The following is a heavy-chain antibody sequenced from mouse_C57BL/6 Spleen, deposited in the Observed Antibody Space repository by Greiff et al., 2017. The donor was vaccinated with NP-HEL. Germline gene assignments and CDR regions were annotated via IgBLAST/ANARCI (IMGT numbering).Heavy chain of an antibody. CDR1: GFSLTSYA. CDR3: AREAYYSRGYYAMDY. D-gene: IGHD2-12*01. J-gene: IGHJ4*01. V-gene: IGHV2-9-1*01. Sequence: VQVVESGPGLVAPSQSLSITCTVSGFSLTSYAISWVRQPPGKGLEWLGVIWTGGGTNYNSALKSRLSISKDNSKSQVFLKMNSLQTDDTARYYCAREAYYSRGYYAMDYWGQGTSVTVSS. CDR2: IWTGGGT.